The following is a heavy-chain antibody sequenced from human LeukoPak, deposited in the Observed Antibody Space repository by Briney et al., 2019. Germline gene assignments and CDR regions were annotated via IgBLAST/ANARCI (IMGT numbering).Heavy chain of an antibody. V-gene: IGHV3-21*01. CDR2: ISTTSDYI. D-gene: IGHD6-13*01. CDR3: ARGGIYSQGFDY. CDR1: GSTFSGYS. Sequence: GGSLRLSCAASGSTFSGYSMNWVRQAPGKGLEWVSSISTTSDYIRYADSLKGRVAISRDNAKNSLYLQMNSLRAEDTAVYYCARGGIYSQGFDYWGQGSLVTVSS. J-gene: IGHJ4*02.